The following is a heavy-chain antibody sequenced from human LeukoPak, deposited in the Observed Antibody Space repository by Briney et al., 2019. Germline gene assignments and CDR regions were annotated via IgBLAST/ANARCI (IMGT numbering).Heavy chain of an antibody. Sequence: GGSLKISCKGSGYSFTSYWIGCVRQMPGKGLEWMGIIYPGDSDTRYSPSFQGQVTISADKSISTAYLQWSSLKASDTAMYYCAAHIAVAANDAFDIWGQGTMVTVSS. J-gene: IGHJ3*02. V-gene: IGHV5-51*01. CDR2: IYPGDSDT. D-gene: IGHD6-19*01. CDR3: AAHIAVAANDAFDI. CDR1: GYSFTSYW.